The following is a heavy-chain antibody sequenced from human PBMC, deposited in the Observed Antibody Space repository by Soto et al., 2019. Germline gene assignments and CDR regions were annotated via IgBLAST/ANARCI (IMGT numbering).Heavy chain of an antibody. D-gene: IGHD2-15*01. CDR3: ASHGGGAVPVATYYYFYYMDV. Sequence: SETLSLTCSVSGGSIISSSYHWGWIRQSPGKGLEWIGSIYYSGTTYYNPSLKTRVAISVDTSKNQFSLNLRSVTAADTSVYYCASHGGGAVPVATYYYFYYMDVWGKGTTVTVSS. CDR1: GGSIISSSYH. V-gene: IGHV4-39*01. J-gene: IGHJ6*03. CDR2: IYYSGTT.